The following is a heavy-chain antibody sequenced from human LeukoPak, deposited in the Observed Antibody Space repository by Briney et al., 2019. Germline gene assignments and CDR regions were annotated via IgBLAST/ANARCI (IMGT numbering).Heavy chain of an antibody. CDR3: ARAGVTANFDY. Sequence: ASVKVSCKASGYTFTSYYMHWVRQAPGQGLEWMGIINPSGGSTSYAQKFQGRVTMTRDTSTSTVYMELSSLRSDDTAVYYCARAGVTANFDYWGQGTLVTVSS. CDR1: GYTFTSYY. CDR2: INPSGGST. V-gene: IGHV1-46*01. D-gene: IGHD2-21*02. J-gene: IGHJ4*02.